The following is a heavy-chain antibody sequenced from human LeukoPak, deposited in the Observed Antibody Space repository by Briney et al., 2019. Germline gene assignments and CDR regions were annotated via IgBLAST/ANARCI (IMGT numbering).Heavy chain of an antibody. J-gene: IGHJ5*02. CDR2: IKKDGSAK. Sequence: GGSLRLSCAASGFTFSMYWMSWLRQSPGKGLEWVDNIKKDGSAKYYVDSVRGRFTISRDNAKNSLYLQMNSLRAEDTAVNYCAKDGQAPFDPWGQGTLVTVSS. D-gene: IGHD3/OR15-3a*01. V-gene: IGHV3-7*01. CDR1: GFTFSMYW. CDR3: AKDGQAPFDP.